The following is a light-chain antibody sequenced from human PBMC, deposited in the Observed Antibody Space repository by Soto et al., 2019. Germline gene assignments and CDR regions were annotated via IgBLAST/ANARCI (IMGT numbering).Light chain of an antibody. CDR3: SSYTRRSNIV. V-gene: IGLV2-14*01. CDR1: SSDVGGYNY. Sequence: QSVLTQPASVSGSPGQSITISCAGTSSDVGGYNYVPWYQHHPDKAPKLIIFGVSNRPAGISNRFSGSKSGNMASLTISGLRAEDEADYYCSSYTRRSNIVFGTGTKVTVL. J-gene: IGLJ1*01. CDR2: GVS.